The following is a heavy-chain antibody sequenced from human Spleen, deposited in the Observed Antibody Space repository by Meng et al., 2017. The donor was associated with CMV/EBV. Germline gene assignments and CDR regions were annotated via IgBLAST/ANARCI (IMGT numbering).Heavy chain of an antibody. CDR1: GFTFRSYS. CDR3: ARDRLLGRIVVVPAAMDYYYGMDV. V-gene: IGHV3-21*01. CDR2: ISSSSSYI. Sequence: GGSLRLSCAASGFTFRSYSMNWVRQAPGKGLEWVSSISSSSSYIYYADSVKGRFTISRDNAKNSLYLQMNSLRAEDTAVYYCARDRLLGRIVVVPAAMDYYYGMDVWGQGTTVTVSS. D-gene: IGHD2-2*01. J-gene: IGHJ6*02.